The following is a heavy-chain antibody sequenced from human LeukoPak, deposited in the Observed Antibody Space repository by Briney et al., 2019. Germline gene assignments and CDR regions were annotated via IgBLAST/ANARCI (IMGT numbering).Heavy chain of an antibody. CDR3: ARAKKIYCSSTSCYDNYYYYYMDV. CDR2: IKQDGSEK. CDR1: GFTFSSYW. D-gene: IGHD2-2*01. Sequence: GGSLRLSCAASGFTFSSYWMSWVRQAPGKGLEWVANIKQDGSEKYYVDSVKGRSTISRDNAKNSLYLQMNSLRAEDTAVYYCARAKKIYCSSTSCYDNYYYYYMDVWGKGTTVTVSS. V-gene: IGHV3-7*01. J-gene: IGHJ6*03.